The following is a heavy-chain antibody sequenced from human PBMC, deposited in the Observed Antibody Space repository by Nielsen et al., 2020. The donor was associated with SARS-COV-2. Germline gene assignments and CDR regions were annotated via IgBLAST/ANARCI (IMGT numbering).Heavy chain of an antibody. CDR2: IYFSGRT. CDR3: ARESSGYDHYNYGMDV. D-gene: IGHD5-12*01. CDR1: GGSISSGGYY. V-gene: IGHV4-31*03. J-gene: IGHJ6*02. Sequence: LRLSCTVSGGSISSGGYYWSWIRHHPGKGLEWIGYIYFSGRTCYNPSLKSRVTMSVDTSKNQFSLSLRSVTAADTAVYYCARESSGYDHYNYGMDVWGQGTTVTVSS.